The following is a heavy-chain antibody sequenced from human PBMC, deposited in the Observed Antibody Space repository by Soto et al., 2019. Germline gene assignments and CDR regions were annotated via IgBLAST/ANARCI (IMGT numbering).Heavy chain of an antibody. V-gene: IGHV3-48*03. CDR1: GFTFSSYE. D-gene: IGHD4-17*01. CDR3: ARVFDYGDTVYYYYYGMDV. Sequence: GGSLRLSCAASGFTFSSYEMNWVRQAPGKGLEWVSYISSSGSTIYYASPVKGRFTTTRDNTNNLLYLLMNMLTAETTASYYCARVFDYGDTVYYYYYGMDVWGQGTPVTVSS. J-gene: IGHJ6*02. CDR2: ISSSGSTI.